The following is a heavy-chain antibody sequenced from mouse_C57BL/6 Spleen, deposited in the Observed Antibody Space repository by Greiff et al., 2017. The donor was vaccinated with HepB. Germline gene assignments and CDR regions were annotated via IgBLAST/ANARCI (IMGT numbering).Heavy chain of an antibody. V-gene: IGHV1-80*01. CDR1: GYAFSSYW. J-gene: IGHJ2*01. CDR3: ARGDDSSGYGGYFDY. Sequence: QVHVKQSGAELVKPGASVKISCKASGYAFSSYWMNWVKQRPGKGLEWIGQIYPGDGDTNYNGKFKGKATLTADKSSSTAYMQLSSLTSEDSAVYFCARGDDSSGYGGYFDYWGQGTTLTVSS. D-gene: IGHD3-2*02. CDR2: IYPGDGDT.